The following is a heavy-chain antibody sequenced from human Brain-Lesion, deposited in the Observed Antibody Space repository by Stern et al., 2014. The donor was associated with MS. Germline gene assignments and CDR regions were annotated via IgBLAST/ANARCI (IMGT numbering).Heavy chain of an antibody. J-gene: IGHJ4*02. D-gene: IGHD1-26*01. Sequence: VQLVESGAEVKKPGASVKVSCKVSGYTLTALSMHWVRQAPRKGLARMGGFASEDGETIYAQKFQGRVTMTEDTSTDTAYMELSSLRSEDTAVYYCATLSPGAGGNYYRHFDYWGQGTLVTVSS. V-gene: IGHV1-24*01. CDR3: ATLSPGAGGNYYRHFDY. CDR2: FASEDGET. CDR1: GYTLTALS.